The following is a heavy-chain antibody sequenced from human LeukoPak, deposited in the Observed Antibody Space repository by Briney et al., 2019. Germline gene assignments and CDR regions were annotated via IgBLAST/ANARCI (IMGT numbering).Heavy chain of an antibody. Sequence: GASVKVSCKASGYTFTTYGISWVRQAPGQGLGWMGWISAYNGDTNYAQRLQGRVTMTTDTSTSTAYMELRSLRSDDTAVYYCARILYYDSSGPPDYWGQGTLVTVSS. J-gene: IGHJ4*02. D-gene: IGHD3-22*01. CDR1: GYTFTTYG. CDR3: ARILYYDSSGPPDY. V-gene: IGHV1-18*01. CDR2: ISAYNGDT.